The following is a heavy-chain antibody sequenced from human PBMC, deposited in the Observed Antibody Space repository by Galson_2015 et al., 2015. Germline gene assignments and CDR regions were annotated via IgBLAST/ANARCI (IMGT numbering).Heavy chain of an antibody. CDR2: IYPSDSDT. J-gene: IGHJ3*01. Sequence: QSGAEVKKPGDSLRISCKGSGYSFATYWIAWVRQMPGKGPEWMGIIYPSDSDTRYSPSFEGQVTISADKSTNSAYLHWGGLKASDTALYYCARTNGRNIANAFDLWGQGTLVTVSS. D-gene: IGHD1-26*01. CDR1: GYSFATYW. CDR3: ARTNGRNIANAFDL. V-gene: IGHV5-51*01.